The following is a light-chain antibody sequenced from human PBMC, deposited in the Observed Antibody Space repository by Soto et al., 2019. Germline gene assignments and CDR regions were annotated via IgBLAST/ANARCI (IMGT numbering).Light chain of an antibody. CDR3: QLYGRSPPRYT. CDR1: QSVSSNY. V-gene: IGKV3-20*01. Sequence: EIVLTQSPGTLYLSPGERATLSCRASQSVSSNYLAWYQQKRSQAPRLLIYAASARATGISDRFSGSGSATDFTLTISRLEPEDFAVYFCQLYGRSPPRYTFAQGTKLEIK. CDR2: AAS. J-gene: IGKJ2*01.